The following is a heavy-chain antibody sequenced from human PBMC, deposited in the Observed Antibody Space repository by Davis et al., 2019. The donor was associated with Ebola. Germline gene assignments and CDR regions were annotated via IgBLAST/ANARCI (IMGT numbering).Heavy chain of an antibody. CDR1: GDSVSINNGA. D-gene: IGHD3-10*01. CDR3: ARGWLRRGLDA. CDR2: TYYTSKWFT. Sequence: HSQTLSLTCAISGDSVSINNGAWNWTRQSPSRGIEWLGRTYYTSKWFTDYAEFVKSRITINPDTSKNQLSLQLNSVTPEDTALYFCARGWLRRGLDAWGEGTAVTVSS. J-gene: IGHJ6*04. V-gene: IGHV6-1*01.